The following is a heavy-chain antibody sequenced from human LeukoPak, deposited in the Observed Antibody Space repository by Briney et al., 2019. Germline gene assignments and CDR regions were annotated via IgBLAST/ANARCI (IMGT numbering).Heavy chain of an antibody. V-gene: IGHV3-48*03. CDR2: ISSSGSAI. CDR3: AREVVWSHGDYGRRDAMGV. J-gene: IGHJ6*02. Sequence: PGGSLRLSCAASGFTFSSYEMNWVRQAPGKGLEWVSYISSSGSAIYYADSVRGRFTISRDNAKNSLYLQMNSLRADDTAVYYCAREVVWSHGDYGRRDAMGVWGQGTTVIVSS. D-gene: IGHD4-17*01. CDR1: GFTFSSYE.